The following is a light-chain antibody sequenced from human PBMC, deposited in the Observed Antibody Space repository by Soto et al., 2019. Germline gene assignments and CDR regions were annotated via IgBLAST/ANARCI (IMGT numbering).Light chain of an antibody. CDR1: QSVSSN. CDR2: GAS. J-gene: IGKJ3*01. CDR3: QQYNNWPL. Sequence: EIVMTQSPATLSVSPGERATLSCRASQSVSSNLAWYQQKPGQAPRLRIYGASTRATGIPASFSGSGSGTEFTLTISTLPSDEFEVYYCQQYNNWPLFGPGTKVYIK. V-gene: IGKV3-15*01.